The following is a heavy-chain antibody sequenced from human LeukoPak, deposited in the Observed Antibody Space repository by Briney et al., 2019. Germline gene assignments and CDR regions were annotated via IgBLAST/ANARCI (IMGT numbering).Heavy chain of an antibody. CDR3: AKGRGSFDD. J-gene: IGHJ4*02. CDR2: ISGSGGST. CDR1: GFNFNYYG. Sequence: PGGSLRLSCAASGFNFNYYGMHWVRQAPGKGLEWVSGISGSGGSTYYADSVKGRFTISRDNSKNTLYLQMNSPRAEDTAVYYCAKGRGSFDDWGQGTLVTVSS. D-gene: IGHD3-10*01. V-gene: IGHV3-23*01.